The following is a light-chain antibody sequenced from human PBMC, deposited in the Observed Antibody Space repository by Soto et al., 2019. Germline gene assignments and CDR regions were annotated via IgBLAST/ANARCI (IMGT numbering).Light chain of an antibody. CDR3: QKRSDWPWT. J-gene: IGKJ1*01. V-gene: IGKV3-11*01. CDR1: ESVTNY. CDR2: DVS. Sequence: VLTQSPATLSLSPGDRGTLSCRASESVTNYLAWYQQKTGQAPRLLVYDVSNRATGTPDRLSGGGSGTDLNLTISNLEPEDFAVYYCQKRSDWPWTCGQGTKVDIK.